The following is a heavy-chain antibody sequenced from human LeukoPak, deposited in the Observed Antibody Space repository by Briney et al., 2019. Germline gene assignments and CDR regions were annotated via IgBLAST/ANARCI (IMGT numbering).Heavy chain of an antibody. D-gene: IGHD2-2*01. CDR1: GFTFSNYG. CDR3: AKDSGVVVVPAQDYYYMDV. V-gene: IGHV3-30*02. Sequence: GESLRLSCAASGFTFSNYGMHWVRQAPGKGLEWVAFIRYDGSNKYYADSVKGRFTISRDNSKNTLYLQMNSLRAEDTAVYYCAKDSGVVVVPAQDYYYMDVWGKGTTVTVSS. CDR2: IRYDGSNK. J-gene: IGHJ6*03.